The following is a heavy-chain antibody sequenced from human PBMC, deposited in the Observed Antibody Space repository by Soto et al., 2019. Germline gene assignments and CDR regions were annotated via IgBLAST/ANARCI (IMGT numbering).Heavy chain of an antibody. Sequence: QVQLQESGPGLVKPSQTLSLTCTVSGDSITSGVHYWSWIRQLPGKGLEWIGDIFYSGPTYYNPALTSRVTMSVDPSKNQFSLKLNSVTAADTAVYYCASGRVMLTFGGASEEWGIDSWGQGTLVTVSS. V-gene: IGHV4-31*03. CDR2: IFYSGPT. J-gene: IGHJ4*02. D-gene: IGHD3-16*01. CDR3: ASGRVMLTFGGASEEWGIDS. CDR1: GDSITSGVHY.